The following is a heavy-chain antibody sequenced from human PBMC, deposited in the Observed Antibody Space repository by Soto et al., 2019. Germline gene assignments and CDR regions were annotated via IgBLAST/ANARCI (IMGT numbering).Heavy chain of an antibody. J-gene: IGHJ4*02. CDR3: AKDRMGAGVRGYFDY. D-gene: IGHD3-10*01. CDR2: ISYDGSNK. Sequence: QVQRVESGGGVVQPGRSLRLSCAGSGFTFSAYGMDWVRQAPGKGLEWVAVISYDGSNKYYADSVKGRFTISRDNSKNTLYLQMNSLRAEDTAVYYCAKDRMGAGVRGYFDYWGQGTLVTGSS. V-gene: IGHV3-30*18. CDR1: GFTFSAYG.